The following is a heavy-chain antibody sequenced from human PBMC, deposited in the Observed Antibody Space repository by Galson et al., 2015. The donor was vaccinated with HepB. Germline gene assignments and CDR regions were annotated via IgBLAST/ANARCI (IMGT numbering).Heavy chain of an antibody. CDR3: ARQYSSSWYIGYYYYGMDV. CDR2: ISYDGSNK. CDR1: GFTFSSYA. V-gene: IGHV3-30*04. D-gene: IGHD6-13*01. Sequence: SLRLSCAASGFTFSSYAMHWVRQAPGKGLEWVAVISYDGSNKYYADSVKGRFTISRDNSKNTLYLQMNSLRAEDTAVYYCARQYSSSWYIGYYYYGMDVWGQGTTVTVSS. J-gene: IGHJ6*02.